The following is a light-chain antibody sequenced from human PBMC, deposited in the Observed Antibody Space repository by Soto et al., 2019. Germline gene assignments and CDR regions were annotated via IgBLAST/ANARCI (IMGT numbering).Light chain of an antibody. CDR3: CSYAGSSACV. V-gene: IGLV2-11*01. J-gene: IGLJ3*02. CDR1: SSDVGDYNY. Sequence: QSALTQPRSVSGSPGQSVTISCTGTSSDVGDYNYVSWYQQHPGKAPKLLIYAVNMRPSGVPDRFSGSKSGNTASLTISGLQSEEAADYSCCSYAGSSACVFGGGTKLTVL. CDR2: AVN.